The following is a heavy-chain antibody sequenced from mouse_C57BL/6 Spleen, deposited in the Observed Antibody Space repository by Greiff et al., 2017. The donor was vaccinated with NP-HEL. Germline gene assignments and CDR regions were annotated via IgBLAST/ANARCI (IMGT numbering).Heavy chain of an antibody. CDR1: GYTFTSYW. V-gene: IGHV1-69*01. CDR3: AFTTAVEGFAY. D-gene: IGHD1-2*01. J-gene: IGHJ3*01. CDR2: IDPSDSYT. Sequence: QVQLQQPGAELVMPGASVKLSCKASGYTFTSYWMHWVKQRPGQGLEWIGEIDPSDSYTNYNQKFKGKSTLTVDKSSGTAYMQLSSLTSEDSAVYYCAFTTAVEGFAYWGQGTLVTVSA.